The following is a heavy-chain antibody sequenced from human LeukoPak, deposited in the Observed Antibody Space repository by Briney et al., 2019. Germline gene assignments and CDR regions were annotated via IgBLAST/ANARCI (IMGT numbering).Heavy chain of an antibody. Sequence: SETLSLTCTVSGGSVNSGDYYWSWIRQPPGKGLEWIAYIYYSGSTNYNPSLKSRVTISVDTSKNQFSLKLSSVTAADTAMYYCARGDCSGGNCYMDYWGQGTLVTVSS. V-gene: IGHV4-61*08. CDR2: IYYSGST. J-gene: IGHJ4*02. CDR1: GGSVNSGDYY. CDR3: ARGDCSGGNCYMDY. D-gene: IGHD2-15*01.